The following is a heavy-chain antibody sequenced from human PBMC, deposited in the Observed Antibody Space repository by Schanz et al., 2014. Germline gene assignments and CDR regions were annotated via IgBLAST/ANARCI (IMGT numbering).Heavy chain of an antibody. CDR3: ARGNYGMDV. J-gene: IGHJ6*02. CDR2: TSHDGSFT. V-gene: IGHV3-11*05. CDR1: GFSFSDYH. Sequence: QVHLVESGGGLVKPGGSLRLSCAASGFSFSDYHMTWIRQAPGKGLEWVSRTSHDGSFTTFADSVKGRFTISRDNAKNALYLQMNSLRAEDTAKYYCARGNYGMDVWGQGTTVTVSS.